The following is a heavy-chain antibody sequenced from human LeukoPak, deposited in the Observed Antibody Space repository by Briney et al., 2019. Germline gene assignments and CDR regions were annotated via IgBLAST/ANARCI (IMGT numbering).Heavy chain of an antibody. CDR1: GFTFSNYW. Sequence: GGSLRLSCAGSGFTFSNYWVHWVRQAPGKGLVWVSRINEDGSRTDYADFVKGRFTISRDNAKNTLYLQMNSLSAEDTAMYYCARRHIGGSYERWYFDLWGRGTMVTVSS. CDR2: INEDGSRT. V-gene: IGHV3-74*01. CDR3: ARRHIGGSYERWYFDL. J-gene: IGHJ2*01. D-gene: IGHD3-22*01.